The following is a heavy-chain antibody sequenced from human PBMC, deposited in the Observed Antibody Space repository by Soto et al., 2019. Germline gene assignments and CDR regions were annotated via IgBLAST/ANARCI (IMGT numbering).Heavy chain of an antibody. V-gene: IGHV1-69*01. J-gene: IGHJ6*02. Sequence: QVQLVQSGAEVKKPGSSVKVSCKASGGTFSSFAISWVRQVPGQGLEWMGGIIPMIETPNYAQKFQGRLTITADESTNIAYMDLSSLSSADTALYFCARGESSWFSDVWGQGTTVIVS. CDR2: IIPMIETP. CDR3: ARGESSWFSDV. CDR1: GGTFSSFA. D-gene: IGHD6-19*01.